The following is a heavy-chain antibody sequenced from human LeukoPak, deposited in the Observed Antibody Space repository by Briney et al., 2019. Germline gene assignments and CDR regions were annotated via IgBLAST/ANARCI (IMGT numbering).Heavy chain of an antibody. CDR1: GFSFSSYA. CDR2: ISGSGGST. D-gene: IGHD3-16*01. J-gene: IGHJ4*02. CDR3: LRRGYFDY. Sequence: GGSLTLSCAACGFSFSSYAVSGVRQAPGKGLEWVSAISGSGGSTYYADSVKGRFTISRDNSKSTLYLQMNSLRAEDTAVYYCLRRGYFDYWGQGTLVTVSS. V-gene: IGHV3-23*01.